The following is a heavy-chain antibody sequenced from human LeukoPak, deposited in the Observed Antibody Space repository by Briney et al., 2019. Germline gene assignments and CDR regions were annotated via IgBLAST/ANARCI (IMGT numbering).Heavy chain of an antibody. CDR1: GFTVSTIY. Sequence: GGSLRLSCAASGFTVSTIYMSWVRQAPGKGLEWVSVIYSGGSTYYADSVKGRFTISRGNSKNTLYLQMNSLRAEDTAVYYCARGLAVAGTHFDHWGQGTLVTVSS. D-gene: IGHD6-19*01. CDR2: IYSGGST. CDR3: ARGLAVAGTHFDH. J-gene: IGHJ4*02. V-gene: IGHV3-53*01.